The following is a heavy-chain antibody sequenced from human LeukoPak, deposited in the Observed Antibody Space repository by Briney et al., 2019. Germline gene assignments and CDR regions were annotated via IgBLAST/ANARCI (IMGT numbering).Heavy chain of an antibody. CDR3: ARSPYYYDSSGYYGYSFYFDY. CDR1: GYSFTSYW. V-gene: IGHV5-51*01. D-gene: IGHD3-22*01. J-gene: IGHJ4*02. CDR2: IYPGDSDT. Sequence: GESLKISCKGSGYSFTSYWIGWVRQMPGKGLEWMGIIYPGDSDTRYSPSFRGQVTISADKSISTAYLQWSSLKASDTAMYYCARSPYYYDSSGYYGYSFYFDYWGQGTLVTVSS.